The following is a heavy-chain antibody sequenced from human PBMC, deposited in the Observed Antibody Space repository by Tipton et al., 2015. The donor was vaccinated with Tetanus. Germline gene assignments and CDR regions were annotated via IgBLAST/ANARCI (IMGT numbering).Heavy chain of an antibody. CDR3: AKFLVVITQGYYHTMDV. CDR2: IKQDGSAK. Sequence: SLRLSCAASGFTFSSYWMSWVRQAPGKGLEWVANIKQDGSAKYYVDSVKGRFTISRDNAKNSLYLQMNSLRAEDAAVYFCAKFLVVITQGYYHTMDVWGQGTTVTVSS. J-gene: IGHJ6*02. V-gene: IGHV3-7*03. D-gene: IGHD3-9*01. CDR1: GFTFSSYW.